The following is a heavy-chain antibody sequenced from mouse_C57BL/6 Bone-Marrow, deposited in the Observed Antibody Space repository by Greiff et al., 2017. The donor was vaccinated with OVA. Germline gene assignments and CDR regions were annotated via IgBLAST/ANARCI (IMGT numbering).Heavy chain of an antibody. CDR3: VRESGIYYGNSPWFAY. CDR2: IRSKSSNYAT. D-gene: IGHD2-1*01. J-gene: IGHJ3*01. V-gene: IGHV10-3*01. Sequence: EVLLVESGGGLVQPKGSLKLSCAASGFTFNTYAMHWVRQAPGKGLEWVARIRSKSSNYATYYADSVKDRFTISRDDSQSMLYLQMNNLKTEDTAMYYGVRESGIYYGNSPWFAYWGQGTLVTVSA. CDR1: GFTFNTYA.